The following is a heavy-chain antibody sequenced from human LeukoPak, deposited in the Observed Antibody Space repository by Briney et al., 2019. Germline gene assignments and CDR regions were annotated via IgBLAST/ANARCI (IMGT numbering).Heavy chain of an antibody. V-gene: IGHV1-2*02. CDR2: INPNSGGT. Sequence: GASVKVSCKASGGTFINHGLTWVRQAPGQGLEWMGWINPNSGGTNYAQKFQGRVTMTRDTSISTAYMELSRLRSDDTAVYYCARERYYASGSYRGYYMDVWGKGTTVTVSS. D-gene: IGHD3-10*01. CDR1: GGTFINHG. CDR3: ARERYYASGSYRGYYMDV. J-gene: IGHJ6*03.